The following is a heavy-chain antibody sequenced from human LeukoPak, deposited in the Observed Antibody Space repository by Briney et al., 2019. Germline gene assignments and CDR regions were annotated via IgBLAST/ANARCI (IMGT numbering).Heavy chain of an antibody. D-gene: IGHD3-10*01. Sequence: GSLRLSCAASGLPFSRYWMTWVRQAPGKGLEWVANIKYDGSEKFYVGSVRGRFTVSRDNTNNSLHLQMNSLRAEDTAIYYCVKDPTYDSGSPLGYGGQGTLVAVSS. J-gene: IGHJ4*02. V-gene: IGHV3-7*01. CDR1: GLPFSRYW. CDR2: IKYDGSEK. CDR3: VKDPTYDSGSPLGY.